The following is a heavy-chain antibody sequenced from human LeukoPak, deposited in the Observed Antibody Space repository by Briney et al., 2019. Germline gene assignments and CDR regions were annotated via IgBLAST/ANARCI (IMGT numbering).Heavy chain of an antibody. Sequence: PGGSLRLSCGASGFIFSSYWMSRVRQAPGKGLEWVANIKQDGSEKYYGDSVKGRFTISRDNAKKSLFLQMNSLRAEDTAVYYCASHSLWFGELAPWGQGTLVTVSS. CDR3: ASHSLWFGELAP. V-gene: IGHV3-7*03. D-gene: IGHD3-10*01. CDR1: GFIFSSYW. CDR2: IKQDGSEK. J-gene: IGHJ5*02.